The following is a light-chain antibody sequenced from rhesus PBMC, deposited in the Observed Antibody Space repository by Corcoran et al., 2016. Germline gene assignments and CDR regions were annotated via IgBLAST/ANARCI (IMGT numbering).Light chain of an antibody. V-gene: IGKV1-74*01. J-gene: IGKJ2*01. CDR1: ENIQNY. CDR2: KTS. Sequence: DIQMTQSPSSLSASVGDRVTITCRASENIQNYLNWYQQKPGKAPKLLICKTSTFQSGVPSRFSGSGSGSYYTFTISSLQPEDVGIYHCQNGYGVPYIFGQGTEVEI. CDR3: QNGYGVPYI.